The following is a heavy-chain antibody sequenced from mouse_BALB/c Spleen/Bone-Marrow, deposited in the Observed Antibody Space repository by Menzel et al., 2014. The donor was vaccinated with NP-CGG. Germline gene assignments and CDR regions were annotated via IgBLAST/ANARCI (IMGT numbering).Heavy chain of an antibody. CDR1: GFTFSDYA. J-gene: IGHJ2*01. Sequence: EVQGVESGGGLVKPGGSLKLSCAASGFTFSDYAVSWVRQSPEKRLEWVATITSGGGSTYYPDSVKGRFTISRDNAKNTLYLQMSSLRFEDTAMYYCARRENWALDYWGQGTTLTVSS. D-gene: IGHD4-1*01. CDR2: ITSGGGST. V-gene: IGHV5-9-3*01. CDR3: ARRENWALDY.